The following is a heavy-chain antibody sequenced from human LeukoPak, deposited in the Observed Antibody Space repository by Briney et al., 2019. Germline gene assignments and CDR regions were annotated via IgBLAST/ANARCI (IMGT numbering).Heavy chain of an antibody. CDR1: EFIVSRNY. Sequence: QPGGSLRLSCAASEFIVSRNYMSWVRQAPGKGLEWVSAISGSGGSTYYADSVKGRFTISRDNSKNTLYLQMNSLRAEDTAVYYCAKPRSSWEPAYYYYGMDVWGQGTTVTVSS. D-gene: IGHD1-26*01. V-gene: IGHV3-23*01. CDR2: ISGSGGST. CDR3: AKPRSSWEPAYYYYGMDV. J-gene: IGHJ6*02.